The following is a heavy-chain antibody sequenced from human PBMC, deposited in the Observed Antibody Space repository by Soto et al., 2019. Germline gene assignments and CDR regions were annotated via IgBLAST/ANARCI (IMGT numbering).Heavy chain of an antibody. V-gene: IGHV4-59*08. CDR3: ARQVTTIYYYFDY. Sequence: PETLSLTCTFSGGSVSSYYWSYPRPPPGKGLEWIGFIYYSGSTSYNPSLKSRVSISVDTSKNQFSLKLSSVTAADTAVYYCARQVTTIYYYFDYWGQGALVTVSS. CDR1: GGSVSSYY. CDR2: IYYSGST. D-gene: IGHD5-12*01. J-gene: IGHJ4*02.